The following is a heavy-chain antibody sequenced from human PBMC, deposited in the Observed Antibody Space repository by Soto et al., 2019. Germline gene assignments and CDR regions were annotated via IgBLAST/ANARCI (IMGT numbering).Heavy chain of an antibody. J-gene: IGHJ4*02. V-gene: IGHV1-69*12. CDR2: IIPIFGTA. D-gene: IGHD3-22*01. Sequence: QVQLVQSGAEVKKPGSSVKVSCKASGGTFSSYAISWVRQAPGQGLEWMGGIIPIFGTANYAQKFQGRVTITADESTGTAYKDLSSLRSEDTAVYYCAGGDADDYDSRNYYFDYWGQGTLVTVSS. CDR1: GGTFSSYA. CDR3: AGGDADDYDSRNYYFDY.